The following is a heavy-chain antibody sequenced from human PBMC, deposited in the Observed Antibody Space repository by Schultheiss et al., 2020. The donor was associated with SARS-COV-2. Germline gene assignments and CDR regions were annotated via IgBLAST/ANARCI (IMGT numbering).Heavy chain of an antibody. CDR2: MNPNSGNT. Sequence: ASVKVSCKASGYTFTSYDINWVRQATGQGLEWMGWMNPNSGNTGYAQKFQGRVTMTRDTSISTAYMELSSLRSDDTAVYYCARAGWELERRGWFDPWGQGTLVTVSS. D-gene: IGHD1-1*01. V-gene: IGHV1-8*01. CDR1: GYTFTSYD. CDR3: ARAGWELERRGWFDP. J-gene: IGHJ5*02.